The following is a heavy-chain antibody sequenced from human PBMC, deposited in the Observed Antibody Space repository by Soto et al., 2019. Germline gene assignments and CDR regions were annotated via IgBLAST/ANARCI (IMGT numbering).Heavy chain of an antibody. CDR1: GDTFSFYT. CDR3: ATSYGSGYRAFDY. V-gene: IGHV1-69*02. D-gene: IGHD3-10*01. Sequence: QVQLVHSGAEVKKPGSSVNVSCKASGDTFSFYTINWVRQAPGLGLEWMGRVNPILSMSNYAQKFQGRVTMTADKSTSTAYMELRSLRSEDTAFYYCATSYGSGYRAFDYWGQGALVTVSS. J-gene: IGHJ4*02. CDR2: VNPILSMS.